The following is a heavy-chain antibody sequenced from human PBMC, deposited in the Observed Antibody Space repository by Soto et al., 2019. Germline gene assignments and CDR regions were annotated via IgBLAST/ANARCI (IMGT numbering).Heavy chain of an antibody. D-gene: IGHD6-6*01. CDR2: IYYSGST. J-gene: IGHJ6*02. V-gene: IGHV4-61*01. Sequence: SETLSLTCTVSGGSVSSGSYYWSWTRQPPGKGLEWIGYIYYSGSTNYNPSLKSRVTISVDTSKNQFSLKLSSVTTADTAVYYCARAPGDIAARVDPYYYYGMDVWGQGTTVTVSS. CDR1: GGSVSSGSYY. CDR3: ARAPGDIAARVDPYYYYGMDV.